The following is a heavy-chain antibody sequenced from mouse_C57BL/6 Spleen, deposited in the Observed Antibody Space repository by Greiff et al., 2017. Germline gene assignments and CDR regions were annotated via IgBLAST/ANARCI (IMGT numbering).Heavy chain of an antibody. Sequence: EVKLVESGGGLVQPGGSMKLSCVASGFTFSNYWMNWVRQSPEKGLEWVAQIRLKSDNYATHYAESVKGRFTISRDDSKSSVYLQMNNLRAEDTGIYYCTRRRPYYYAMDYWGQGTSVTVSS. CDR1: GFTFSNYW. CDR3: TRRRPYYYAMDY. CDR2: IRLKSDNYAT. J-gene: IGHJ4*01. D-gene: IGHD1-2*01. V-gene: IGHV6-3*01.